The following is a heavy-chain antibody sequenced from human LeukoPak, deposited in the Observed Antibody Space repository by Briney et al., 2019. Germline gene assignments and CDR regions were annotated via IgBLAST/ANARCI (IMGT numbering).Heavy chain of an antibody. CDR3: ARGYCSGGTCYGYFDL. J-gene: IGHJ2*01. Sequence: SETLSLTCTVSGGPISSYYWSWIRQPPGKGLEWIGYIYYSGRTNYTPSLKSRVTISVDTSKNQFSLKLSSVTAADTAVYYCARGYCSGGTCYGYFDLWGRGTLVTVSS. V-gene: IGHV4-59*08. CDR1: GGPISSYY. D-gene: IGHD2-15*01. CDR2: IYYSGRT.